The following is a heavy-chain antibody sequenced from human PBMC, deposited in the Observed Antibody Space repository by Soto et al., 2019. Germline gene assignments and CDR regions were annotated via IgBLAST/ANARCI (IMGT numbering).Heavy chain of an antibody. Sequence: GSLRLSCVASGFTLSSYAMSWVRQAPGKGLEWVSTFSGTGGCTYYADSVKGRFTISRDDSKNTLFLHMNSLRAADTAVYYCARGQRALITYGPFDPWGQGTLVTVSS. CDR1: GFTLSSYA. J-gene: IGHJ5*02. CDR3: ARGQRALITYGPFDP. V-gene: IGHV3-23*01. D-gene: IGHD4-17*01. CDR2: FSGTGGCT.